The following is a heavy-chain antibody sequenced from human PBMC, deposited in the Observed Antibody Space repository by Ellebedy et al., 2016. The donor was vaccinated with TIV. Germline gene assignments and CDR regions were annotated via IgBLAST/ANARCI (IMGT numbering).Heavy chain of an antibody. D-gene: IGHD3-3*01. CDR2: INNDGSST. J-gene: IGHJ4*02. CDR3: AGDLDV. CDR1: RVTFRSYW. V-gene: IGHV3-74*01. Sequence: PGGSLRLSCAASRVTFRSYWMHWVRQAPGEGLVWVARINNDGSSTNYADSVKGRFTISRDNADSILYLQMNSLRVEDTAMYYCAGDLDVWGQGILVTVSS.